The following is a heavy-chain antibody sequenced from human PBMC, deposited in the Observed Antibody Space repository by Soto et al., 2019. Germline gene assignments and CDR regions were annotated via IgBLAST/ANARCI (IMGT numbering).Heavy chain of an antibody. CDR3: ARDLYDFWSGYSAATFDP. CDR2: ISTYNGYT. V-gene: IGHV1-18*01. CDR1: GYTFTSYG. Sequence: ASVKVSCKASGYTFTSYGINWVRQAPGQGLEWMGWISTYNGYTNYAQKLQGRVTMTTDTSTSTAYMELRSLRSDDTAVYYCARDLYDFWSGYSAATFDPWGQGTLVTVS. D-gene: IGHD3-3*01. J-gene: IGHJ5*02.